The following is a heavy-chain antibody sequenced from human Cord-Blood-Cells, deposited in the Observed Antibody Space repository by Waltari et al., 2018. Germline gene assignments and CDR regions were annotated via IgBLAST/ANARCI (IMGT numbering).Heavy chain of an antibody. CDR3: ARGVVVVPAAMYNWFDP. Sequence: QVQLQESGPGLVKPSETLSLTCTVSGYSIRSGYYWGWIPQPPGKGLEWIGSIYHSGSTYYNPSLKSRVTISVDTSKNQFSLKLSSVTAADTAVYYCARGVVVVPAAMYNWFDPWGQGTLVTVSS. D-gene: IGHD2-2*01. V-gene: IGHV4-38-2*02. J-gene: IGHJ5*02. CDR2: IYHSGST. CDR1: GYSIRSGYY.